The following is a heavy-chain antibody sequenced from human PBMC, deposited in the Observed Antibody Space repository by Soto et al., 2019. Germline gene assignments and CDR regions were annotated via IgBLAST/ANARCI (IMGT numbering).Heavy chain of an antibody. V-gene: IGHV1-18*01. Sequence: QVQLVQSGAEVKKPGASVKVSCKASGYTFTNYGIAWVRQAPGQGLEWMGWISPYSGKTDYRQNLQGRVTMTADTSTTTAYMELRRLRSDDTAVYYCTRDRLTLTTSLIFDFCGQGTLVTVSS. D-gene: IGHD3-9*01. CDR1: GYTFTNYG. J-gene: IGHJ4*02. CDR3: TRDRLTLTTSLIFDF. CDR2: ISPYSGKT.